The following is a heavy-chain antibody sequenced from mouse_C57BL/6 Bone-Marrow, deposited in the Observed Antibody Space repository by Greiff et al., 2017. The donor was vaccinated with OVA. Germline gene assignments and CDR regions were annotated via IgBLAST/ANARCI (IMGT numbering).Heavy chain of an antibody. V-gene: IGHV1-72*01. Sequence: QVQLQQPGAELVKPGASVKLSCKASGYTFTSYGMHWVKQGPGRGLEWIGRIDPNGGGTKYNEKFKGKATLTVDKPSSTAYMQLSSLTSEDSAVYYCARLGQLRPDPFAYWGQGTLVTVSA. J-gene: IGHJ3*01. CDR3: ARLGQLRPDPFAY. CDR1: GYTFTSYG. D-gene: IGHD3-2*02. CDR2: IDPNGGGT.